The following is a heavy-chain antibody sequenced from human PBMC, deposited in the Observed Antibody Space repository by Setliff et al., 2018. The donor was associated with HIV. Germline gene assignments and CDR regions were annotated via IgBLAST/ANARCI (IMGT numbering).Heavy chain of an antibody. D-gene: IGHD6-13*01. Sequence: ASVKVSCKASGYTFTSYAMHWVRQAPGQRLEWMGWINAGNGNTKYSQKFQGRVTMTTDTSTSTAYMELRSLRSDDTAVYYCAREPPIRIAAAGTRRDYYYYGMDVWGQGTTVTVSS. CDR3: AREPPIRIAAAGTRRDYYYYGMDV. CDR1: GYTFTSYA. CDR2: INAGNGNT. J-gene: IGHJ6*02. V-gene: IGHV1-3*01.